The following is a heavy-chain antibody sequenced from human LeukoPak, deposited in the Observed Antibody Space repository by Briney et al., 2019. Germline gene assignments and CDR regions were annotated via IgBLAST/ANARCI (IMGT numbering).Heavy chain of an antibody. Sequence: SETLSLTCTVSGGSISSYYWSWIRQPAGKGLEWIGHIYTSGSTNYNPSLKSRVTMSVDTSKNQFSLKLSSVTAADTAVYYCARGVDTAMVSVGYNWFDPWGQGTLVTVSS. CDR3: ARGVDTAMVSVGYNWFDP. D-gene: IGHD5-18*01. J-gene: IGHJ5*02. V-gene: IGHV4-4*07. CDR1: GGSISSYY. CDR2: IYTSGST.